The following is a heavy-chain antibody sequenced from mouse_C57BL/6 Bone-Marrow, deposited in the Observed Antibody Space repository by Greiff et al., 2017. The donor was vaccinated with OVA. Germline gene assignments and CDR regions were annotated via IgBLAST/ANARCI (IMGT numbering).Heavy chain of an antibody. D-gene: IGHD1-1*01. CDR1: GYTFTDYN. J-gene: IGHJ3*01. Sequence: VQLQQSGPELVKPGASVKMSCKASGYTFTDYNMHWVKQSHGKSLEWIGYINPNNGGTSYNQKFKGKATLTVNKSSSTAYMELRSLTSEESAVYYCARDYGSSPRFAYWGQGTLVTVSA. V-gene: IGHV1-22*01. CDR3: ARDYGSSPRFAY. CDR2: INPNNGGT.